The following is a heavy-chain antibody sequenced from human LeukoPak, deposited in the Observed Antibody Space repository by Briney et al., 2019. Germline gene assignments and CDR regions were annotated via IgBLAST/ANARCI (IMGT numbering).Heavy chain of an antibody. V-gene: IGHV3-72*01. CDR1: GFTSSDHY. D-gene: IGHD2-15*01. J-gene: IGHJ4*02. CDR2: PKNKAKSYTT. CDR3: ARAGYCGAGTCYSDHYDY. Sequence: GGSLRLSCVASGFTSSDHYMDWVGQAPGKGLVGVGRPKNKAKSYTTKYAASVKGRLTISRDTSKNLLYLQLNSLKTEDTPVYYCARAGYCGAGTCYSDHYDYWGQGTLVTVSS.